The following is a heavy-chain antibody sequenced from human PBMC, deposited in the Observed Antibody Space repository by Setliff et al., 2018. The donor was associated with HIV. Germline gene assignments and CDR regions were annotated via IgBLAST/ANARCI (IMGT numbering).Heavy chain of an antibody. Sequence: EASVKVSCKASGYTFSDYGISWVRQAPGQGLEWMGWISAHNGRINYAQKFQGRVTMTRDTSISTAYMELSSLTSEDTAVYYCARGKGVGGVIITGGLDVWGKGTTVTVSS. CDR3: ARGKGVGGVIITGGLDV. D-gene: IGHD3-10*01. V-gene: IGHV1-18*01. J-gene: IGHJ6*04. CDR2: ISAHNGRI. CDR1: GYTFSDYG.